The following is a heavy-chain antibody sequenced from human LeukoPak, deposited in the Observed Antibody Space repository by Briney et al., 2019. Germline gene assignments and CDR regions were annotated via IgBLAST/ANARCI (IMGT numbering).Heavy chain of an antibody. CDR2: ISGSGGST. CDR3: AKQGDYGDFEVDY. Sequence: GESLRLSCAASGFTFSSYAMSWVRQAPGKGLEWVSAISGSGGSTYYADSVKGRYTISRDNSKYTLYLQMNSLRAEDTAVYYCAKQGDYGDFEVDYWGQGTLVTVSS. V-gene: IGHV3-23*01. J-gene: IGHJ4*02. D-gene: IGHD4-17*01. CDR1: GFTFSSYA.